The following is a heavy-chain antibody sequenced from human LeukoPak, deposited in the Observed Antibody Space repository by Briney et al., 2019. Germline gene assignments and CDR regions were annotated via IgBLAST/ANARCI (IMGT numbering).Heavy chain of an antibody. Sequence: PGGSLRLSCAASGFTFSSYEMNWVRQAPGKGLEWVSYIGDSASRIYYADSVKGRFTISRDNARNSLYLQMNSLRAEDTAVYYCARDGLSSGARDWFDPWGQGTLVTVSS. J-gene: IGHJ5*02. V-gene: IGHV3-48*03. D-gene: IGHD3-22*01. CDR1: GFTFSSYE. CDR2: IGDSASRI. CDR3: ARDGLSSGARDWFDP.